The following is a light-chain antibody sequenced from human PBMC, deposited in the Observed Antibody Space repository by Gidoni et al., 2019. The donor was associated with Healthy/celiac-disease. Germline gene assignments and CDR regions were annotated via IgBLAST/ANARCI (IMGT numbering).Light chain of an antibody. Sequence: QSVLTQPPSVSEAPGPRVTISCTGSSSNIGAGYDVHWYQQLPGTAPKLLIYGNSNRPSGVPDRCSGSKSGTSASLAITGLQAEDEADYYCQSYDSSLSGWVFGGGTKLTVL. CDR3: QSYDSSLSGWV. CDR1: SSNIGAGYD. CDR2: GNS. J-gene: IGLJ3*02. V-gene: IGLV1-40*01.